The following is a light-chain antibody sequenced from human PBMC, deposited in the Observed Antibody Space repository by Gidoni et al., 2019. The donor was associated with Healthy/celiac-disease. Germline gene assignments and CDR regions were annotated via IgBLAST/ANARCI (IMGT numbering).Light chain of an antibody. V-gene: IGLV2-11*01. CDR2: DVS. Sequence: QSALTQPRSVSGSPGQSVTISCTGTSSDVGGYNYVSWDQQHPGKAPKLMFYDVSKRPSGVPDRFSGSKSGNTASLTISGLQAEDEADYYCCSYAGSYSVVFGGGTKLTVL. J-gene: IGLJ2*01. CDR3: CSYAGSYSVV. CDR1: SSDVGGYNY.